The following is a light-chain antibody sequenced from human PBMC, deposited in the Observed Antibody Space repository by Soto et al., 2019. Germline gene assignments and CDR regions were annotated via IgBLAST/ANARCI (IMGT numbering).Light chain of an antibody. CDR3: TSYTSSSTLV. Sequence: QSALTQPASVSGSPGQSITISCTGTSSDVGGYNYVSWYQQHPGKAPKLMIYDVSNRPSGVSNRFSGSTSGNTASLTISGLHADDEADYYCTSYTSSSTLVFGTGTKLTVL. CDR2: DVS. V-gene: IGLV2-14*01. J-gene: IGLJ1*01. CDR1: SSDVGGYNY.